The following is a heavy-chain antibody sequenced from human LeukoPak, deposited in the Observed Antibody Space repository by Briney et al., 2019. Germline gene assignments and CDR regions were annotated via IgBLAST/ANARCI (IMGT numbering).Heavy chain of an antibody. D-gene: IGHD5-24*01. CDR2: INPSGGST. J-gene: IGHJ4*02. CDR3: ASFISGDSDGYPLAGSY. CDR1: GYTFTSYY. Sequence: ASVKVSCKASGYTFTSYYMQWVRQAPGQGLEWMGIINPSGGSTSYAQKFQGRVTMTRDTSTSTVYMELSSLRSEDTAVYYCASFISGDSDGYPLAGSYWGQGTLVTVSS. V-gene: IGHV1-46*03.